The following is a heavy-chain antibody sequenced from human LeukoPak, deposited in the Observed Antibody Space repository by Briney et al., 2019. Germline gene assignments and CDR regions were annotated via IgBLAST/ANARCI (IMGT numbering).Heavy chain of an antibody. CDR2: VSGSGDST. CDR3: AKVMLGELLYWFDP. V-gene: IGHV3-23*01. J-gene: IGHJ5*02. D-gene: IGHD3-10*02. CDR1: GFTFSTNA. Sequence: GGSLRLSCAVSGFTFSTNAMSWVRRAPGKGLEWVSAVSGSGDSTYYADSVKGRFTISRANSKNTLYLQMNSLRAEDTAVYYCAKVMLGELLYWFDPWGQGTLVTVSS.